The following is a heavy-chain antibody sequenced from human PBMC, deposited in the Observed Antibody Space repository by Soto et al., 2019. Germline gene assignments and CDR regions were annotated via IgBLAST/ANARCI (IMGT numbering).Heavy chain of an antibody. CDR2: ISWNSGSI. J-gene: IGHJ6*03. Sequence: EVQLVESGGGLVQPGRSLRLSCAASGFTFDDYAMHWVRQAPGKGLEWVSGISWNSGSIGYADSVKGRFTISRDNAKNSLYLQMNRLIAEDTALYYCAKPHQYSSSSSDYYYYMDVWGKGTTVTVSS. CDR1: GFTFDDYA. V-gene: IGHV3-9*01. CDR3: AKPHQYSSSSSDYYYYMDV. D-gene: IGHD6-6*01.